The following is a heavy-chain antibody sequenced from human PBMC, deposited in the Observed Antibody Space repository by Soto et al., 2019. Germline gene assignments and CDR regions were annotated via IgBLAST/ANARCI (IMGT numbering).Heavy chain of an antibody. J-gene: IGHJ4*02. CDR3: AREGSGYNF. D-gene: IGHD5-12*01. CDR1: GGSFSNFG. Sequence: SVKVACKASGGSFSNFGISWVRQAPGQGLEWMGGIVPVFGRPNYAQRFRGRLTITADESTRTGYMELISVRSDDTAVYYCAREGSGYNFWGQGTQVTVSS. V-gene: IGHV1-69*13. CDR2: IVPVFGRP.